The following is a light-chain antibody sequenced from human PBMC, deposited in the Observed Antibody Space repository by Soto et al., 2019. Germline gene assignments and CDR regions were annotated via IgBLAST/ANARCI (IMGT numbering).Light chain of an antibody. Sequence: DIQMTQSPSSLSASVGDRVTVTCRASQGISNYLAWYQQKPGKVPKLLIYGASTLQSGVPSRFSGSGSGTDFTLSISSLQPEDVATYYCQKYNSDPFTVGPGTTVDIK. CDR3: QKYNSDPFT. CDR2: GAS. V-gene: IGKV1-27*01. CDR1: QGISNY. J-gene: IGKJ3*01.